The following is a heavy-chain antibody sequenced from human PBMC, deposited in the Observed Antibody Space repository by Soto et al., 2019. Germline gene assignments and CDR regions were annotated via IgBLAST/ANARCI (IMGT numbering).Heavy chain of an antibody. CDR2: IYPGDSDT. CDR3: ARLVNYYFGMDV. CDR1: DTTHW. J-gene: IGHJ6*02. V-gene: IGHV5-51*01. Sequence: LKISCKASDTTHWIGWVRQKPGKGLEWMGIIYPGDSDTKYSPSFQGQVTISVDKSISTAYLHWSSLKASDTATYYCARLVNYYFGMDVWGLGTTVTVSS.